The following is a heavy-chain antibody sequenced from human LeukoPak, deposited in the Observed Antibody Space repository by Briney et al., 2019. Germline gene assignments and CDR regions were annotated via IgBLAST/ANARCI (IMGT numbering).Heavy chain of an antibody. CDR3: TRDTGGYCSSTSCYAFDI. Sequence: RSLRLSCTASGLTFGDYAMSWVRQAPGKGLEWVGFISSKAYGGTTEYAASVKGRFTISRDDSKSIAYLQMNSLKTEDTAVYYCTRDTGGYCSSTSCYAFDIWGQGTMVTVSS. CDR2: ISSKAYGGTT. V-gene: IGHV3-49*04. J-gene: IGHJ3*02. CDR1: GLTFGDYA. D-gene: IGHD2-2*01.